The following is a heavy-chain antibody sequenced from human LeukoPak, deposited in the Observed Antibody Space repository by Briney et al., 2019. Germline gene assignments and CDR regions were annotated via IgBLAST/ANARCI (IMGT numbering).Heavy chain of an antibody. Sequence: KPSETLSLTCTVSGASIRSYYWHWIRQVAGKGLEWIGRMYSSGNTDYNPSLQGRVTMSVDTSKNQFSLKLTSVTAADRAIYFCAREASGLLLDWGQGVLVTVSP. V-gene: IGHV4-4*07. CDR1: GASIRSYY. CDR2: MYSSGNT. CDR3: AREASGLLLD. J-gene: IGHJ4*02. D-gene: IGHD2-21*02.